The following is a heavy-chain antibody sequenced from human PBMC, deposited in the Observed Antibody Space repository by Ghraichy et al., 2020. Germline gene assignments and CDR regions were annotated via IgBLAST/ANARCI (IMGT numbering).Heavy chain of an antibody. J-gene: IGHJ4*02. CDR3: VDEFWSGSR. V-gene: IGHV4-34*01. CDR2: INHSGST. CDR1: GGSFSGYY. Sequence: SETLSLTCAVYGGSFSGYYWTWIRQPPGKGLEWIGEINHSGSTKYNPSLNSRVTISVDRSKNQFSLNVSPVTAADTAVYYCVDEFWSGSRWGQGTLVTVSS. D-gene: IGHD3-3*01.